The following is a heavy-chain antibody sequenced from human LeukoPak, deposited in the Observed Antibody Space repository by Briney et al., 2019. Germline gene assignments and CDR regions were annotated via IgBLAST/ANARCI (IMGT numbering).Heavy chain of an antibody. D-gene: IGHD4-17*01. CDR2: IYYSGNT. CDR1: GGSISTGDYY. CDR3: ARVLGDYVALDY. Sequence: SQTLSLTCTVSGGSISTGDYYWSWIRQPPGKGLEWIGYIYYSGNTYYNPSLNSRVTISVDTSKNQFSLRLNSVAAADTAVYYCARVLGDYVALDYWGQGTLVTVSS. V-gene: IGHV4-30-4*01. J-gene: IGHJ4*02.